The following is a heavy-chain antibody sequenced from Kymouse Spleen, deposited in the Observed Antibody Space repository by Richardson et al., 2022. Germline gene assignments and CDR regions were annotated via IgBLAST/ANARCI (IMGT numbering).Heavy chain of an antibody. CDR3: ASLYCSSTSCYPNWFDP. Sequence: QLQLQESGPGLVKPSETLSLTCTVSGGSISSSSYYWGWIRQPPGKGLEWIGSIYYSGSTYYNPSLKSRVTISVDTSKNQFSLKLSSVTAADTAVYYCASLYCSSTSCYPNWFDPWGQGTLVTVSS. V-gene: IGHV4-39*01. CDR2: IYYSGST. J-gene: IGHJ5*02. D-gene: IGHD2-2*02. CDR1: GGSISSSSYY.